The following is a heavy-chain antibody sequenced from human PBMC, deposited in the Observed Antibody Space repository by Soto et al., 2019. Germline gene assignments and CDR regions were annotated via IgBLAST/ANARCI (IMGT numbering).Heavy chain of an antibody. CDR2: MNPNSGNT. D-gene: IGHD3-9*01. Sequence: QVQLVQSGAEVKKPGASVKVSCKASVYTFTSYDINWVRQATGQGLEWMGWMNPNSGNTGYAQKFQGRVTMTRNTSISTAYMELSSLRSEDTAVYYCAITADYDILTGYPPRDAFDIWGQGTMVTVSS. CDR3: AITADYDILTGYPPRDAFDI. J-gene: IGHJ3*02. V-gene: IGHV1-8*01. CDR1: VYTFTSYD.